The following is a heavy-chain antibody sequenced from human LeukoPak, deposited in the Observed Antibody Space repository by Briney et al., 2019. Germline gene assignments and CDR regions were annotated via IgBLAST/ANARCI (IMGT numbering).Heavy chain of an antibody. CDR3: AKSPRTVTTIFDY. J-gene: IGHJ4*02. D-gene: IGHD5-12*01. V-gene: IGHV4-59*01. CDR1: GGSISSYY. CDR2: IYYSGST. Sequence: SETLSLTCTVSGGSISSYYWSWIRQPPGKGLEWIGYIYYSGSTNYNPSLKSRVTISVDTSKNQFSLKLTSVTAADTAVYFCAKSPRTVTTIFDYWGQGTLVTVSS.